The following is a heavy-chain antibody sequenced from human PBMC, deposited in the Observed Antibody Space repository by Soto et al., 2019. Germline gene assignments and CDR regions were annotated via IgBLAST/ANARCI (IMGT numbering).Heavy chain of an antibody. CDR3: ARRLRGLPPDY. Sequence: QLQLQESGPGLVKPSETLSLVCTISGGSISSSSYYWAWIRQPPGRGLEWIGSISVSGTSNYNPSLRSRVTISEDTSKNQFSLSLSSVTAADTAVYYGARRLRGLPPDYWGQGTLVTVSS. CDR1: GGSISSSSYY. J-gene: IGHJ4*02. D-gene: IGHD3-16*01. V-gene: IGHV4-39*01. CDR2: ISVSGTS.